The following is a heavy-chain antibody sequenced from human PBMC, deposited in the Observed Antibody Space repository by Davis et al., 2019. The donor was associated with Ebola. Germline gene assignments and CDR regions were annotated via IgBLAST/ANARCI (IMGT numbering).Heavy chain of an antibody. D-gene: IGHD2-15*01. V-gene: IGHV4-61*08. Sequence: SETLSLTCTVSGGSISSGGYYWSWIRQPPGKGLEWIGYIYYSGSTNYNPSLKSRVTISVDTSKNQFSLKLSSVTAADTAVYYCASPNCSGGSCFLDYWGQGTLVTVSS. J-gene: IGHJ4*02. CDR3: ASPNCSGGSCFLDY. CDR1: GGSISSGGYY. CDR2: IYYSGST.